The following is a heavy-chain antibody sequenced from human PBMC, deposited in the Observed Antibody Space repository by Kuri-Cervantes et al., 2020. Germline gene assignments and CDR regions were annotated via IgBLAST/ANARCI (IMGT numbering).Heavy chain of an antibody. D-gene: IGHD2-8*02. J-gene: IGHJ5*02. CDR3: VRDTGAWFDP. V-gene: IGHV4-61*01. Sequence: SETLSLTCTVSDGSVSSGNFYWTWIRQPPGKGLEWIGYVYYTGSNKYDTSLQSRVAISMDTSTNQFSLRLNSVTVADTAIYYCVRDTGAWFDPWGQGTLVTVSS. CDR1: DGSVSSGNFY. CDR2: VYYTGSN.